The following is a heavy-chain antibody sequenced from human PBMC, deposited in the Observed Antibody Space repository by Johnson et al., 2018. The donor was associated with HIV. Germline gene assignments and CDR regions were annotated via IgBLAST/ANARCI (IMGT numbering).Heavy chain of an antibody. J-gene: IGHJ3*02. CDR3: ARDRAVPDDGYNDYAFDI. D-gene: IGHD5-24*01. V-gene: IGHV3-30*19. Sequence: QVQLVESGGGVVQPGRSLRLSCAASGFTFSSFGMHWVRQAPGKGLEWVAAISFAGTKKNYADYVKGRFTISRDNSKNTLYLQMNSLRAEDTAVYYCARDRAVPDDGYNDYAFDIWGQGTMVTVSS. CDR2: ISFAGTKK. CDR1: GFTFSSFG.